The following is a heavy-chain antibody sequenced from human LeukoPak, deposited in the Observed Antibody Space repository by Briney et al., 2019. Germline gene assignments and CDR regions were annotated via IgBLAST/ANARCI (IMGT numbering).Heavy chain of an antibody. D-gene: IGHD5-18*01. Sequence: GGSLRLSCAASGFTFSSYAMSWVRQAPGKGLGWVSAISGSGGSTYYADSVKGRFTISRDNSKNTLYLQMNSLRAEDTAVYYCASRNSYGYREYYFDYWGQGTLVTVSS. V-gene: IGHV3-23*01. J-gene: IGHJ4*02. CDR2: ISGSGGST. CDR3: ASRNSYGYREYYFDY. CDR1: GFTFSSYA.